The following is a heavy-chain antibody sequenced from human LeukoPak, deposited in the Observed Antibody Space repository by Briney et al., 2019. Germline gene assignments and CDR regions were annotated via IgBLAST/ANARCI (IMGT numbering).Heavy chain of an antibody. CDR1: GGSISRSSFY. D-gene: IGHD3-10*01. CDR2: IYCSGST. V-gene: IGHV4-39*01. CDR3: ASPGCYASGSYCHYFDY. J-gene: IGHJ4*02. Sequence: SETLSLTCTVSGGSISRSSFYWGWIRQPPGKGLEWIGSIYCSGSTYYNPSLKSRVIISVDTSKNQFSLKLSSVTAADTAVYYCASPGCYASGSYCHYFDYWGQGTLVTVSS.